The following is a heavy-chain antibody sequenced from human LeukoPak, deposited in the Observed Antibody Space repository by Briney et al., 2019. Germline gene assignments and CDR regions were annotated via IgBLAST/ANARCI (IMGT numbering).Heavy chain of an antibody. D-gene: IGHD3-3*01. CDR3: ATYYDFWSGYYYFDY. CDR2: IYPGDSDT. J-gene: IGHJ4*02. CDR1: GYSFTSYW. V-gene: IGHV5-51*01. Sequence: GESLKISWKGSGYSFTSYWIGWVRQMPGKGLEWMGIIYPGDSDTRYSPSFQGQVTISADKSISTAYLQWSSLKASDTAMYYCATYYDFWSGYYYFDYWGQGTLVTVSS.